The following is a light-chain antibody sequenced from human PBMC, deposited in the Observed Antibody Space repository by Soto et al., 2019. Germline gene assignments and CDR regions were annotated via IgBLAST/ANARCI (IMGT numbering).Light chain of an antibody. Sequence: QSALTQPASVSGSPGQSITISCTGTSSDVGSYNLVSWYQQHPGKAPKLMIYEGSKRPSGVSNRFSGSKSGNTASLTISGLQAEDEADYYCCSYAGSSIHVVFGGGTKLTV. CDR3: CSYAGSSIHVV. CDR1: SSDVGSYNL. CDR2: EGS. V-gene: IGLV2-23*01. J-gene: IGLJ2*01.